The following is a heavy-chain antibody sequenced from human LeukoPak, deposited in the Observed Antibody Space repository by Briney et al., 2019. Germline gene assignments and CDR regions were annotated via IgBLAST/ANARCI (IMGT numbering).Heavy chain of an antibody. Sequence: GRSLRLSCAASGFTFSSYGMHWVRQAPGKGLEWVAVIWYDGSNKYYADSVKGRFTISRDNSKNTLYLQMNSLRAEDTAVYYCARQGTSEDSSGLFLDYFDYWAREPWSPSPQ. CDR2: IWYDGSNK. V-gene: IGHV3-33*01. CDR1: GFTFSSYG. CDR3: ARQGTSEDSSGLFLDYFDY. J-gene: IGHJ4*02. D-gene: IGHD3-22*01.